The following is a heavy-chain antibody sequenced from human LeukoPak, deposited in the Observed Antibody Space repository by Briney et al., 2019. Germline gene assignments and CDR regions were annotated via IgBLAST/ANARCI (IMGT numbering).Heavy chain of an antibody. J-gene: IGHJ6*02. CDR1: GGSISSSSYY. Sequence: SETLSLTCTVSGGSISSSSYYWGWIRQPPGKGLEWIGEINHSGSTNYNPSLKSRVTISVDTSKNQFSLKLSSVTAADTAVYYCARIGFPSVVVVPARYYYYGMDVWGQGTTVTVSS. D-gene: IGHD2-2*01. V-gene: IGHV4-39*07. CDR3: ARIGFPSVVVVPARYYYYGMDV. CDR2: INHSGST.